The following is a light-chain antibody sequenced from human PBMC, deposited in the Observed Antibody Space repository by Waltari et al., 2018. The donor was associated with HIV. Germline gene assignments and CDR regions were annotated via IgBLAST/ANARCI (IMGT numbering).Light chain of an antibody. CDR3: QSYDSRLSAVV. CDR1: TPNIGTDSD. Sequence: QSVLTQPPSVSGAPGPRVTLSCPGSTPNIGTDSDGPRYQQLPGTVPKLLIYGNNNRPSGVPDRFSGSKSGTSASLAITGLQAEDETDYYCQSYDSRLSAVVFGGGTKLTVL. J-gene: IGLJ2*01. CDR2: GNN. V-gene: IGLV1-40*01.